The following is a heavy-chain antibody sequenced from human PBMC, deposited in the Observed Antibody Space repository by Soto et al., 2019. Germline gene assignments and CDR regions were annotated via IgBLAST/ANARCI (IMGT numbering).Heavy chain of an antibody. Sequence: QVQLVQSGAEVKKPGASVKVSCKASGDTFTSYGISWVRQAPGQGLEWMGWINAYNGNTNYAQNLQGRLTMTTDTSTSTANMELRSLRADDTAVYYCARDWFGVDYWGQGTLVTVSS. V-gene: IGHV1-18*01. J-gene: IGHJ4*02. CDR1: GDTFTSYG. CDR3: ARDWFGVDY. D-gene: IGHD3-16*01. CDR2: INAYNGNT.